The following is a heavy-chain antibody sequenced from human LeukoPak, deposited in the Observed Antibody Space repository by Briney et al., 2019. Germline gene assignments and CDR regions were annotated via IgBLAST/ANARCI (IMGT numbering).Heavy chain of an antibody. CDR1: GYTFTGYY. Sequence: GASVKVSCKASGYTFTGYYMHWVRQAPGQGLEWMGRINPNSGGTNYAQKFQGRVTMTRDTSISTAYMELSRLRSDDTAVYYCARDRSGPSGYSSSWFDYWGQGTLVTVSS. D-gene: IGHD6-13*01. CDR2: INPNSGGT. CDR3: ARDRSGPSGYSSSWFDY. V-gene: IGHV1-2*06. J-gene: IGHJ5*01.